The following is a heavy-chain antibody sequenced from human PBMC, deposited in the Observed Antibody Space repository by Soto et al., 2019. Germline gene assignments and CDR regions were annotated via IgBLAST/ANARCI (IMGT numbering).Heavy chain of an antibody. CDR1: GGTFTRYD. V-gene: IGHV1-69*01. CDR2: IVPIFDIP. D-gene: IGHD3-22*01. CDR3: ALRKINYCDSSGSFEY. J-gene: IGHJ4*02. Sequence: QVQLVQSGAEVKKPGSSVRVSCTASGGTFTRYDINWVRQAPGQGLEWMGGIVPIFDIPTYAQNFQGRVTITADESTSTAYMELSSLRSADTAIYYCALRKINYCDSSGSFEYWGQGTLVTVSS.